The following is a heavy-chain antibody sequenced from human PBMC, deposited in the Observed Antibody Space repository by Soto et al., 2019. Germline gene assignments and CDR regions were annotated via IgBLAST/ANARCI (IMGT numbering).Heavy chain of an antibody. CDR2: ISYDGSNK. Sequence: QVQLVESGGGVVQPGRSLRLSCAASGFTFSSYAMHWVRQAPGKGLEWVAVISYDGSNKYYADSVKGRFTISRDNSKNTLYLQMNSLRAEDTAVYYCARDQGYCSGGSCYGYYYYGMDVW. D-gene: IGHD2-15*01. CDR3: ARDQGYCSGGSCYGYYYYGMDV. CDR1: GFTFSSYA. V-gene: IGHV3-30-3*01. J-gene: IGHJ6*01.